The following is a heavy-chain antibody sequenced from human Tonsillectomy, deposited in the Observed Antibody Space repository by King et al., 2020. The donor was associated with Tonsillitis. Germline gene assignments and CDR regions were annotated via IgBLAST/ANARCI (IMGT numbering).Heavy chain of an antibody. J-gene: IGHJ5*02. CDR1: GGTFSNYA. CDR3: AREGLTGYDTSWFDP. D-gene: IGHD5-12*01. V-gene: IGHV1-69*09. Sequence: QLVQSGAEVKKPGSSVKVSCKASGGTFSNYAITWVRQAPGQGLEWMGRIIPILGIANYAQKFQGRVTITADKSTSTAYMELNSLRSEDTAVYYCAREGLTGYDTSWFDPWGQGTLVTVSS. CDR2: IIPILGIA.